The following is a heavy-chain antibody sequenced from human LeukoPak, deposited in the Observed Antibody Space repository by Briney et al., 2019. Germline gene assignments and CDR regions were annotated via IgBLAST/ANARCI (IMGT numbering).Heavy chain of an antibody. D-gene: IGHD3-10*01. J-gene: IGHJ5*02. Sequence: SETLSLTCTVSGGSISSSSYYWGWIRQPPGKGLEWIGSIYYSGSTYYNPSLKSRVTISVDTSKNQFSLKLSSVTAADTAVYYCAREDRTALLWFGELPGWFDPWGQGTLVTVSS. CDR2: IYYSGST. CDR3: AREDRTALLWFGELPGWFDP. V-gene: IGHV4-39*07. CDR1: GGSISSSSYY.